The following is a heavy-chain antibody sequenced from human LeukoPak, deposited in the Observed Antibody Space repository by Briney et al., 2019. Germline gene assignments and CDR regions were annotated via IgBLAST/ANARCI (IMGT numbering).Heavy chain of an antibody. D-gene: IGHD3-10*01. V-gene: IGHV3-30*02. CDR1: GFTFSSYG. CDR3: ARSLTMVRAYDY. J-gene: IGHJ4*02. CDR2: IQYDGSNK. Sequence: PGGSLRLSCAASGFTFSSYGMHWVRQAPGKGLEWVTFIQYDGSNKYYADSVKGRFTISRDSSKNTVYLQMNSLRTEDTAVYYCARSLTMVRAYDYWGQGTLVTVSS.